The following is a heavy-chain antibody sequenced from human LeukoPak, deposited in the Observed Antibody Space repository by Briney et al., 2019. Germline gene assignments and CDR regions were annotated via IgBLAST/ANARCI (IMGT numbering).Heavy chain of an antibody. V-gene: IGHV4-61*02. Sequence: KSSETLSLTCTVSGGSISSGSYYWSWIRQPAGKGLEWIGRIYTSGSTNYNPSLKSRVTISVDTSKNQFSLKLSSVTAADTAVYYCAREVDDFWSSNWYFDLWGRGTLVTVSS. D-gene: IGHD3-3*01. CDR2: IYTSGST. J-gene: IGHJ2*01. CDR3: AREVDDFWSSNWYFDL. CDR1: GGSISSGSYY.